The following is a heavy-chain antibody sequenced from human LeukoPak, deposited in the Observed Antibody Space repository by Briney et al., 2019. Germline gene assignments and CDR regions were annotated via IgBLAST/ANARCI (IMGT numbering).Heavy chain of an antibody. J-gene: IGHJ5*02. Sequence: GGSLRLSCAASGFTFSSYVMHWVRQPPGKGLEWVAVISYDGSNKYYADSVKGRFTISRDNAKNTLYLQMNSLRAEDTAFYYCARVTVYGGNWFDRWGQGTLVTVSS. D-gene: IGHD3-10*01. CDR1: GFTFSSYV. CDR2: ISYDGSNK. CDR3: ARVTVYGGNWFDR. V-gene: IGHV3-30-3*01.